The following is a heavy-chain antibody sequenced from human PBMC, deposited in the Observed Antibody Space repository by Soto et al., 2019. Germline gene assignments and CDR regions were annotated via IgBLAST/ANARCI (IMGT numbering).Heavy chain of an antibody. D-gene: IGHD1-7*01. CDR1: GGSISSYY. CDR2: IYYSGST. J-gene: IGHJ5*02. Sequence: PSETLSLTCTVSGGSISSYYWSWIRQPPGKGLEWIGYIYYSGSTNYNPSLKSRVTISVDTSKNQFSLKLSSVTAADTAVYYCARFLHRRRTGTGWFDPWGQGTLVTVSS. V-gene: IGHV4-59*01. CDR3: ARFLHRRRTGTGWFDP.